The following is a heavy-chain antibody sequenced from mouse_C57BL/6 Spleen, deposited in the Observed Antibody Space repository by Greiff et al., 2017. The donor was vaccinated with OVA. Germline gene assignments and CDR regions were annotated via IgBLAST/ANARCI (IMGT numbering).Heavy chain of an antibody. CDR3: ARRYYGSSLYYFDY. CDR2: IDPSDSET. Sequence: QVQLQQPGAELVRPGSSVKLSCKASGYTFTSYWMHWVKQRPIQGLEWIGNIDPSDSETHYNQKFKDKATLTVDKSSSTAYMQRSSLTSEDSAVYYCARRYYGSSLYYFDYWGQGTTLTVSS. CDR1: GYTFTSYW. J-gene: IGHJ2*01. V-gene: IGHV1-52*01. D-gene: IGHD1-1*01.